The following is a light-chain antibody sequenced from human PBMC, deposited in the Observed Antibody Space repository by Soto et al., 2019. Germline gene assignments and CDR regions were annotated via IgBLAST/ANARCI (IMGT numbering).Light chain of an antibody. CDR3: QQSLTMPIT. CDR2: SAS. CDR1: QSINNY. Sequence: DIQMTQSPASLSVSVGDRVTITCRASQSINNYLNWYLQRPGQAPKLLIRSASTLQRGVPSRFSGSGSRTEFTLTIVDLQPDDFGTYYCQQSLTMPITFGHGTRLDIK. V-gene: IGKV1-39*01. J-gene: IGKJ5*01.